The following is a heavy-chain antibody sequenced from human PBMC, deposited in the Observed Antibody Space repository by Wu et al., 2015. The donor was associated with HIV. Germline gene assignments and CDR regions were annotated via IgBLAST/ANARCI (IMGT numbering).Heavy chain of an antibody. V-gene: IGHV1-18*01. CDR3: VRDQQWPTKYYHYYGMDV. D-gene: IGHD6-19*01. Sequence: QVQLVQSGAEVKKPGSSVKVSCKAFGYTFTSYGFSWVRQAPGQGLEWMGWISAYNGNTNYAQKLQGRVTMTTDTSTSTAYMELRSLRSDDTAVYYCVRDQQWPTKYYHYYGMDVWGQGTTVTVSS. J-gene: IGHJ6*02. CDR2: ISAYNGNT. CDR1: GYTFTSYG.